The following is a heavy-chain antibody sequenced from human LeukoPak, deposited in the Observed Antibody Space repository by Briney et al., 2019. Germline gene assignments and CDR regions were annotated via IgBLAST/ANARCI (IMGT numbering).Heavy chain of an antibody. CDR2: IFHRGST. CDR3: ARGGVLPRAFDA. J-gene: IGHJ5*02. V-gene: IGHV4-61*01. D-gene: IGHD3-16*01. CDR1: GGSISSSSYY. Sequence: PSETLSLTCTVSGGSISSSSYYWSWIRQSPGKGLEWNAYIFHRGSTDYNPSLKSRLTISVDTSKNQFSLKMNSVTAADTAVYFCARGGVLPRAFDAWGQGTLVTVSS.